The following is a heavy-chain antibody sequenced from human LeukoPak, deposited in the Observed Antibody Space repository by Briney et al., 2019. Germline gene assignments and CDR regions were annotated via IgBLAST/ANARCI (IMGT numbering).Heavy chain of an antibody. CDR1: GYTFTSYG. V-gene: IGHV1-18*01. CDR2: ISAYNGNT. D-gene: IGHD3-22*01. J-gene: IGHJ4*02. Sequence: ASVKVSCKPSGYTFTSYGISWVRQAPGQGLEWMGWISAYNGNTNYAQKLQGRVTMTTDTSTSTAYMELRSLRSDDTAVYYCARIDDSSGYYHEYYFDYWGQGTLVTVSS. CDR3: ARIDDSSGYYHEYYFDY.